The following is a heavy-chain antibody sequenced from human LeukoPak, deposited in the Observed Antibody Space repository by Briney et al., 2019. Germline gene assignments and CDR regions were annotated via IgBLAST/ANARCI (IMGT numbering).Heavy chain of an antibody. Sequence: PSETLSLTCTVSGGSISSYYWSWIRQPAGKGLEWIGRIYTSGSTNYNPSLKSRVTMSVDTSNNQFSLRLSSVTAADTAVYFCARLTYSDSSQLYYYYYYLDVWGKGTTVTVSS. D-gene: IGHD6-6*01. CDR1: GGSISSYY. CDR2: IYTSGST. CDR3: ARLTYSDSSQLYYYYYYLDV. V-gene: IGHV4-4*07. J-gene: IGHJ6*03.